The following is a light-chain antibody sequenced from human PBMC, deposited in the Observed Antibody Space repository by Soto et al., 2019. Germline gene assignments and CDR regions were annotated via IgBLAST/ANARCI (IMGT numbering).Light chain of an antibody. Sequence: EIVLTQSPGALSLSPGETATLSFRASQTVATMYLSWYQQKPGEAPRLLIYGASSRATGIPDRCSGSGSGTDFTLTISRLEPEDLAVYYCQQYVTSPKDTLGQGTKLEIK. J-gene: IGKJ2*01. CDR1: QTVATMY. V-gene: IGKV3-20*01. CDR2: GAS. CDR3: QQYVTSPKDT.